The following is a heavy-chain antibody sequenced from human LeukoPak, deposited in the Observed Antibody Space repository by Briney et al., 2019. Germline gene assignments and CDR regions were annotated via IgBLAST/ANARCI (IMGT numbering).Heavy chain of an antibody. CDR1: GGSISSYY. V-gene: IGHV4-59*01. J-gene: IGHJ3*02. CDR3: ARESIAVAGTIAAFDI. CDR2: IYYSGST. Sequence: PSETLSLTCTVSGGSISSYYWSWIRQPPGKGLEWIGYIYYSGSTNYNPSLKSRVTISVDTSKNQFSLKLSSVTAADTAVYYCARESIAVAGTIAAFDIWGQGTMVTVSS. D-gene: IGHD6-19*01.